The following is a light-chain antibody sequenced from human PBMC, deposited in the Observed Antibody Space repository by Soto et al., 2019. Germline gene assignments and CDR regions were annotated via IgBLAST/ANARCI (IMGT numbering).Light chain of an antibody. J-gene: IGLJ2*01. CDR2: EVS. CDR3: SSYAGSSNLV. CDR1: SSDVGGYNY. V-gene: IGLV2-8*01. Sequence: QLVLTQPPSASGSPGQSVTISCTGTSSDVGGYNYVSWYQQHPGKAPKLMIYEVSKRPSGVPDRFSGSKSGNTASLTVSGLQADDEADYYCSSYAGSSNLVFGGGTKVTVL.